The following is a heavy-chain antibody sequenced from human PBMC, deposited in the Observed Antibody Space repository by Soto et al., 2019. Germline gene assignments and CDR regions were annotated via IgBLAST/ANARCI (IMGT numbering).Heavy chain of an antibody. CDR1: GGTFSSYA. Sequence: ASVKVSCKASGGTFSSYAISWVRQAPGQGLEWMGGIIPIFGTANYAQKFQGRVTITADESTSTAYMELSSLRSEDTAVYYRARLSHAGYDILTGYYDYYYYGMDVWGQGTTVTVSS. D-gene: IGHD3-9*01. V-gene: IGHV1-69*13. CDR3: ARLSHAGYDILTGYYDYYYYGMDV. J-gene: IGHJ6*02. CDR2: IIPIFGTA.